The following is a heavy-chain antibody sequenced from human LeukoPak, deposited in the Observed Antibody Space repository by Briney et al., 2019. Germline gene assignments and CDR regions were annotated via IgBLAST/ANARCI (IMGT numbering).Heavy chain of an antibody. CDR3: ATYKNQLRTVYFDY. CDR1: GFTFSRYW. J-gene: IGHJ4*02. V-gene: IGHV3-7*02. D-gene: IGHD1-1*01. CDR2: IKQDGSDK. Sequence: GGSLRLSCAASGFTFSRYWMSWVRQAPGKGLEWVANIKQDGSDKNYVDSVKGRFTISKDNAKNLLSLEMNGLRAEDTAVYYCATYKNQLRTVYFDYWGQGTLVTVSS.